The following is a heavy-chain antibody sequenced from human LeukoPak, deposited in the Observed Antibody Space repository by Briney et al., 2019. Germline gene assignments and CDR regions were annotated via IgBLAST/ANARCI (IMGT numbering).Heavy chain of an antibody. Sequence: SETLSLTCTVSGGSISSYYWSWIRQPPGKGLEWIGYIYYSGSTNYNPSLKSRVTISVDTSKNQFPLKLSSVTAADTAVYYCAGARLTTFDYWGQGTLVTVSS. CDR2: IYYSGST. V-gene: IGHV4-59*01. J-gene: IGHJ4*02. CDR3: AGARLTTFDY. CDR1: GGSISSYY. D-gene: IGHD1-1*01.